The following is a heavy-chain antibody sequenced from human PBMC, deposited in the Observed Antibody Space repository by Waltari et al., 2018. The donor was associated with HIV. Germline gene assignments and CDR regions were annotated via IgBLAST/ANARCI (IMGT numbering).Heavy chain of an antibody. CDR3: ARLKDIVVVTSLSAFDY. J-gene: IGHJ4*02. CDR1: GYTFTNYW. D-gene: IGHD2-15*01. Sequence: EVQLVQSGPEVNKPGESLKLSCKVSGYTFTNYWIGWARQVPGKGLEWMGIIYPGDSDTTYSPSFQGQVTISADKSITTAYLQWSSLKASDTAMYYCARLKDIVVVTSLSAFDYWGQGTLVTVSS. V-gene: IGHV5-51*01. CDR2: IYPGDSDT.